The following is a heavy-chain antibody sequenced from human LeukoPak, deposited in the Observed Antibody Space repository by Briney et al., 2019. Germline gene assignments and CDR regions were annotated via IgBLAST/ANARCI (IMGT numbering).Heavy chain of an antibody. V-gene: IGHV3-21*01. D-gene: IGHD1-26*01. CDR3: ARGGSYLSAFDI. CDR1: GFTFSSYE. CDR2: ISSSSSYI. J-gene: IGHJ3*02. Sequence: GGSLRLSCAASGFTFSSYEMNWVRQAPGTGLEWVSSISSSSSYIYYADSVKGRFTISRDNAKNSLYLQMNSLRAEDTAVYYCARGGSYLSAFDIWGQGTMVTVSS.